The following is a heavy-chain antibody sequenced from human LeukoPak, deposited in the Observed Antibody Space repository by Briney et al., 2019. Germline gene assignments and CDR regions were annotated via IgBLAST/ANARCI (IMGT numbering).Heavy chain of an antibody. CDR3: AGERGEEYSSGWYKTNFFYN. Sequence: GSLRLSCAASGFIVSSNYMSWVRQAPGKGLEWIATGDYSGGTYYNPSLESRVAISADMSKNQISLQLTSVTGADTAVYYCAGERGEEYSSGWYKTNFFYNWGQGIRVTVSS. D-gene: IGHD6-19*01. V-gene: IGHV4-59*02. CDR1: GFIVSSNY. CDR2: GDYSGGT. J-gene: IGHJ4*02.